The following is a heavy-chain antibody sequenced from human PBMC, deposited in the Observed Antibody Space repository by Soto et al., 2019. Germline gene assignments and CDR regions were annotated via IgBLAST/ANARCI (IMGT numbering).Heavy chain of an antibody. CDR1: GFTFSDYY. V-gene: IGHV3-11*06. CDR2: ISSSSSYT. Sequence: PGGSLRLSCAAYGFTFSDYYMSWIRQAPGKGLEWVSYISSSSSYTNYAESVKGRFTISRDNAKNSLYLQMNSLRAEDTAVYYFARGIVGATALFRSYPFYYLGQGTLVTVSS. CDR3: ARGIVGATALFRSYPFYY. J-gene: IGHJ4*02. D-gene: IGHD1-26*01.